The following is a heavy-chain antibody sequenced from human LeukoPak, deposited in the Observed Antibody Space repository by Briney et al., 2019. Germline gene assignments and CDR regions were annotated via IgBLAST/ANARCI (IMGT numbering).Heavy chain of an antibody. D-gene: IGHD2-2*01. CDR1: GGSISSSSYY. J-gene: IGHJ4*02. CDR2: IYYSGST. Sequence: PSETLSLTCTVSGGSISSSSYYWGWIRQPPGKGLEWIGSIYYSGSTYYNPSLKSRVTISVDTSKNQFSLKLSSVTAADTAVYYCASSYCSSTSCYRVYYFDYWGQGTLVTVSS. CDR3: ASSYCSSTSCYRVYYFDY. V-gene: IGHV4-39*01.